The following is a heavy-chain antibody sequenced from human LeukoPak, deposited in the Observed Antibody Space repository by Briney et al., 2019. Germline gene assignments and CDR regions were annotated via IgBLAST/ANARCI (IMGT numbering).Heavy chain of an antibody. D-gene: IGHD3-3*01. CDR2: ISTFNGYT. CDR3: ARLEYDFWSGYPKDWFDP. V-gene: IGHV1-18*01. CDR1: GYTFISFA. Sequence: ASVKVSCKASGYTFISFAISWVRQAPGQGLEWVGWISTFNGYTNSAPKLQGRVTMTTDTSTNTAYMELRSLRSDDTAVYYCARLEYDFWSGYPKDWFDPWGQGTLVTVSS. J-gene: IGHJ5*02.